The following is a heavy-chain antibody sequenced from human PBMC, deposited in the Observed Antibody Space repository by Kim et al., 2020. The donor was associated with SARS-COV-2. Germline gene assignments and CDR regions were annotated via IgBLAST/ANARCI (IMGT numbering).Heavy chain of an antibody. D-gene: IGHD4-4*01. CDR2: ISGTGGST. CDR3: AKDYDYNNYYYGMDV. J-gene: IGHJ6*02. CDR1: GFTFSSYV. V-gene: IGHV3-23*01. Sequence: GGSLRLSCAASGFTFSSYVMSWVRQAPGKGLEWVSAISGTGGSTYYADSVKGRFNISRDNSQNTLYLQMNSLRAEDTAGYYCAKDYDYNNYYYGMDVWGQGTTVTVSS.